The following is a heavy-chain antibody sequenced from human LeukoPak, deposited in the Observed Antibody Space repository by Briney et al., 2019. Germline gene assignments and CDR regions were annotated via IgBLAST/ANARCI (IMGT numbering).Heavy chain of an antibody. J-gene: IGHJ6*02. V-gene: IGHV4-39*07. Sequence: PSETLSLTCTVSGGSISNRSYYWGWIRQSPGKGLEWIGTIYYSGTTYYNPSLKSRVTISVDKSKNQFSLKLNSVTAADTAMYYCARGEDYYGLDVWGQGTTVTVSS. CDR1: GGSISNRSYY. CDR3: ARGEDYYGLDV. CDR2: IYYSGTT. D-gene: IGHD3-16*01.